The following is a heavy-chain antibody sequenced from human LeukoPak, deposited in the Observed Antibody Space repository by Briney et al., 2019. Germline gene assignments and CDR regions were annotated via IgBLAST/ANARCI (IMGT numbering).Heavy chain of an antibody. CDR3: AKVLGYCSGDGCYPSLDY. CDR1: GFTFSRYA. V-gene: IGHV3-23*01. Sequence: GGSLRLSCAASGFTFSRYAMSWVRRAPGKGLEWVSVISGSGGSTYYADSVKGRFTISRDNSQNTLYLQMNSLRAEDTAVYYCAKVLGYCSGDGCYPSLDYWGQGTLVTVSS. CDR2: ISGSGGST. D-gene: IGHD2-15*01. J-gene: IGHJ4*02.